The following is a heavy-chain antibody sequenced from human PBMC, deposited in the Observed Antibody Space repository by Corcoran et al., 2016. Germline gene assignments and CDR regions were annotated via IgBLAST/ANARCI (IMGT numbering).Heavy chain of an antibody. CDR2: IYYSGST. Sequence: QLQLQESGPGLVKPSETLSLTCAVSGGSISSSNYYWGWIRQPPGKGLEWIGSIYYSGSTYYNPSLKSRVTISVDTSKNQFSLKLNSVTTAVTAVYFCAREFLEYSISWYVWYYFDYWGQGTLVTVSS. V-gene: IGHV4-39*07. CDR3: AREFLEYSISWYVWYYFDY. CDR1: GGSISSSNYY. D-gene: IGHD6-13*01. J-gene: IGHJ4*02.